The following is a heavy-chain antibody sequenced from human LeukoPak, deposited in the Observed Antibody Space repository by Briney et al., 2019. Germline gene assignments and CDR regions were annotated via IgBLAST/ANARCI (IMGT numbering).Heavy chain of an antibody. CDR3: ARDAQSYGSGSYGDY. CDR1: GFTFSSYA. CDR2: ISYDGSNK. Sequence: GGSLRLSCAASGFTFSSYAMHWVRQAPGKGLEWVTVISYDGSNKYYADSVKGRFTISRDNSKNTLYLQMNSLRAEDTAVYYCARDAQSYGSGSYGDYWGQGTLVTVSS. V-gene: IGHV3-30*04. J-gene: IGHJ4*02. D-gene: IGHD3-10*01.